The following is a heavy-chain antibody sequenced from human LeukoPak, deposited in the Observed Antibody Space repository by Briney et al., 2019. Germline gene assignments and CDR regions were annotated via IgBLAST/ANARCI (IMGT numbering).Heavy chain of an antibody. V-gene: IGHV3-23*01. Sequence: GGSLRLSCAASGFTFSSYGMSWVRQAPGKGLEWVSTIGGGGGSTYHADSVKGRFTISRDDSKNTLYLQMNSLRAEDTAVYYCLGSNIASLWGQGTLVTVSS. CDR3: LGSNIASL. CDR1: GFTFSSYG. D-gene: IGHD6-13*01. CDR2: IGGGGGST. J-gene: IGHJ4*02.